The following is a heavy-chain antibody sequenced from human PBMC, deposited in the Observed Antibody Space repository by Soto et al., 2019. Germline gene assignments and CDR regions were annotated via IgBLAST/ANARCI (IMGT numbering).Heavy chain of an antibody. J-gene: IGHJ4*02. D-gene: IGHD3-9*01. CDR3: ARVLRYFEIDY. V-gene: IGHV1-69*13. CDR1: GGTFSSYA. CDR2: IIPIFGTA. Sequence: SVKVSCKASGGTFSSYAISWVRQAPGQGLEWMGGIIPIFGTANYAQKFQGRATITADESTSTAYMELSSLRSEDTSVYYCARVLRYFEIDYWGQGTLVTVSS.